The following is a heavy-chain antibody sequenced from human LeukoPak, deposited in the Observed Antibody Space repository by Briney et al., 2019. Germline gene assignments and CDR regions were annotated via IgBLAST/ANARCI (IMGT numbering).Heavy chain of an antibody. CDR2: ISGSGGST. J-gene: IGHJ4*02. Sequence: PGGSVRLSCAASGFIFSSYAMSWVRQAPGKGLEWVSGISGSGGSTYYADSVKGRFTISRDSSKNTLYLQMNSLRAEDTAVYYCAKDGMSSGNYFGYWGQGTMGTVSS. CDR3: AKDGMSSGNYFGY. V-gene: IGHV3-23*01. D-gene: IGHD1-26*01. CDR1: GFIFSSYA.